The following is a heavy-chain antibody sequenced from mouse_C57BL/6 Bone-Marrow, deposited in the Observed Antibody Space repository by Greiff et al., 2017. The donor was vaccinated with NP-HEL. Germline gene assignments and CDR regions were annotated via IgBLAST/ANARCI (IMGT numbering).Heavy chain of an antibody. CDR2: INPNNGGT. CDR3: ARSDYYGSRAMDY. Sequence: EVKLQESGPELVKPGASVKIPCKASGYTFTDYNMDWVKQSHGKSLEWIGDINPNNGGTIYNQKFKGKATLTVDKSSSTAYMELRSLTSEDTAFYYCARSDYYGSRAMDYWGQGTSVTVSS. V-gene: IGHV1-18*01. J-gene: IGHJ4*01. CDR1: GYTFTDYN. D-gene: IGHD1-1*01.